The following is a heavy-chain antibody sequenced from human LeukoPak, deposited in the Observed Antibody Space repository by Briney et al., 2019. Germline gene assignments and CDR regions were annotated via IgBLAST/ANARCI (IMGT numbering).Heavy chain of an antibody. CDR1: GFTFSSYG. CDR3: AKGRIVGATSGYYFDY. V-gene: IGHV3-30*02. Sequence: GGSLRLSCAASGFTFSSYGMYWVRQAPGKGLEWVAFIRDDGSNTYYADSGKGRFSISRDNSKNTLYLQMNGLRTDDTAVYYCAKGRIVGATSGYYFDYWGQGTLVTVSS. CDR2: IRDDGSNT. J-gene: IGHJ4*02. D-gene: IGHD1-26*01.